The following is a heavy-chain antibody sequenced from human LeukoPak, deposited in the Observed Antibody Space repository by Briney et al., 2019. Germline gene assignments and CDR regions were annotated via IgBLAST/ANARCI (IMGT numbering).Heavy chain of an antibody. Sequence: SETLSLTCAVSGGSFSVYYWGWLRQSPGKGLEWIGEVSDGAGTDYNPSLKSRVTISVDTSKNQVSLRLSSVTAADTAVYYCARGREVGRSRGILYYGMDVWGQGTTVNVSS. V-gene: IGHV4-34*01. CDR3: ARGREVGRSRGILYYGMDV. J-gene: IGHJ6*02. D-gene: IGHD3-10*01. CDR2: VSDGAGT. CDR1: GGSFSVYY.